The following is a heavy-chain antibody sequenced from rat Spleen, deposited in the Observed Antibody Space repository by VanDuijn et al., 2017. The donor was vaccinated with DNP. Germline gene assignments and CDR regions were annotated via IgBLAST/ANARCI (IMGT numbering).Heavy chain of an antibody. CDR3: SRDLDYGYNYAFDY. J-gene: IGHJ2*01. D-gene: IGHD1-9*01. Sequence: EEQLVESGGGLVQPGRSMKLSCAASGFTFSSFPMAWVRQAPTRGLEWVATISASGGSTYYRDSVKGRFTISRDNAKSILYLQMSSLRSEDTATYYCSRDLDYGYNYAFDYWGQGVMVTVSS. CDR2: ISASGGST. V-gene: IGHV5-46*01. CDR1: GFTFSSFP.